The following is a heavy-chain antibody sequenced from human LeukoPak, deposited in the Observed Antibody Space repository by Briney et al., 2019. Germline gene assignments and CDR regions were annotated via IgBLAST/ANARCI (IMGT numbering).Heavy chain of an antibody. D-gene: IGHD6-13*01. CDR1: GYTFTSYD. CDR2: MNPNSGNT. J-gene: IGHJ3*02. Sequence: GAPVKVSCKASGYTFTSYDINWVRQATGQGLEWMGWMNPNSGNTGYAQKFQGRVTITRNTSISTAYMELSSLRSEDTAVYYCARALPPGIAAAPADAFDIWGQGTMVTVSS. V-gene: IGHV1-8*03. CDR3: ARALPPGIAAAPADAFDI.